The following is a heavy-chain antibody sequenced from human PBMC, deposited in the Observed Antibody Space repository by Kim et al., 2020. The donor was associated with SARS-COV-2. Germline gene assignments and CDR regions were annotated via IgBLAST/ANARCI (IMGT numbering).Heavy chain of an antibody. V-gene: IGHV3-33*01. CDR3: ARTYSSSWYYYN. D-gene: IGHD6-13*01. CDR2: IWYDGSNK. CDR1: GFTFSSYG. J-gene: IGHJ4*02. Sequence: GGSLRLSCAASGFTFSSYGMHWVRQAPGKGLEWVAVIWYDGSNKYYADSVKGRFTISRDNSKNTLYLQMNSLRAEDTAVYYCARTYSSSWYYYNWGQGTLVTVSS.